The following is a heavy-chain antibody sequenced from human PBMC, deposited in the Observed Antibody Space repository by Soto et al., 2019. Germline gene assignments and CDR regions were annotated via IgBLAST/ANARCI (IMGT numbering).Heavy chain of an antibody. CDR3: ARRHLAVAVSPWFDP. V-gene: IGHV2-26*01. D-gene: IGHD6-19*01. J-gene: IGHJ5*02. Sequence: QVTLKESGPVLVKPTETLTLRCTVSGLSITDSEMGVSWIRQPPGQPLEWLAHIDSSGEKSYRTFLNSRLASSKDTSKSQIVLTMTNMDPADTATYYCARRHLAVAVSPWFDPWGQGIPVTVSS. CDR2: IDSSGEK. CDR1: GLSITDSEMG.